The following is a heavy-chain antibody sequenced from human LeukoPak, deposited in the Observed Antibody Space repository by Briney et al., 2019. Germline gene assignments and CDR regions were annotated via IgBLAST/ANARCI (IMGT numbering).Heavy chain of an antibody. J-gene: IGHJ4*02. CDR2: ISTYNGNT. CDR3: TRDLDGSSSPDYFDY. Sequence: ASVKVSCKASGYTFTGYYMHWVRQAPGQRLEWMGWISTYNGNTNYAQKLQGRVTMTTDTSTSTAYMELRSLRSDDTAMYYCTRDLDGSSSPDYFDYWGQGTLVTVSS. D-gene: IGHD5-24*01. V-gene: IGHV1-18*04. CDR1: GYTFTGYY.